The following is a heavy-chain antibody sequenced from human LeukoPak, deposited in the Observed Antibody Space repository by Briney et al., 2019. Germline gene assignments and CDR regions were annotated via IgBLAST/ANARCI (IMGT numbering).Heavy chain of an antibody. V-gene: IGHV3-23*01. D-gene: IGHD3-22*01. CDR3: AKGNRGLYYYDSSGYYDY. CDR2: INGGGDNT. J-gene: IGHJ4*02. Sequence: GGSLRLSCAASGFTFSSYAMSWVRQAPGKGLEWVSAINGGGDNTFYADSVKGRFTISRDNPKNTLYLQMNSLRAEDTAVYYCAKGNRGLYYYDSSGYYDYWGQGTLVTVSS. CDR1: GFTFSSYA.